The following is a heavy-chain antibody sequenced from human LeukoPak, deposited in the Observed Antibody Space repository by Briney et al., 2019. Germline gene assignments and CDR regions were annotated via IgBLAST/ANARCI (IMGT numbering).Heavy chain of an antibody. CDR2: ISGSGGNT. CDR1: GFTFSTYA. V-gene: IGHV3-23*01. J-gene: IGHJ6*03. D-gene: IGHD2-2*01. Sequence: PGGSLRLSCAASGFTFSTYAMNWVRQAPGKGLEWVSIISGSGGNTFYADAVKGRFTISRDNSKNTLYLQMNSLRAEDTAVYYCAKGYCSSTSCYDPYYYYMDVWGKGTTVTVSS. CDR3: AKGYCSSTSCYDPYYYYMDV.